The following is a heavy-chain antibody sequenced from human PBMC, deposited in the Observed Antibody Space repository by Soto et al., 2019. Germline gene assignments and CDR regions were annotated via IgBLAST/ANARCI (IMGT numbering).Heavy chain of an antibody. Sequence: SETLSLTCTFSGDSVSSDNCYWTWIRQPPGKGLEWIGYIYSSGSTNYNPSLKSRVTISVDTSRNQFSLKLTSVTAADTAVYYCARDIRGYSRAFDYWGQGTLVTVSS. D-gene: IGHD5-18*01. CDR3: ARDIRGYSRAFDY. V-gene: IGHV4-61*01. CDR2: IYSSGST. J-gene: IGHJ4*02. CDR1: GDSVSSDNCY.